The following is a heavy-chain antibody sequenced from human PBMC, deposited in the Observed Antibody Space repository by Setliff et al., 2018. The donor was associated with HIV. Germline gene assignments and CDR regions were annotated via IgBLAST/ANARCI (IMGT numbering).Heavy chain of an antibody. J-gene: IGHJ5*02. Sequence: PSETLSLTCTVSGGSISSAAYYWSWIRQHPGKGLEWIGHIYYSGSTNYNPSLKSRVIISVDTSKNQFSLKVRSVTAADTAMYYCARETRSFGGIDPWGQGTLVTVSS. D-gene: IGHD2-15*01. CDR3: ARETRSFGGIDP. CDR2: IYYSGST. CDR1: GGSISSAAYY. V-gene: IGHV4-61*08.